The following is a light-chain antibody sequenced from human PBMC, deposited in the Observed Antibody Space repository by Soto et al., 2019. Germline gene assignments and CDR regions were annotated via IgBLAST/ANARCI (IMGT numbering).Light chain of an antibody. Sequence: EIVLTQSPGTLSLSPGERATLSCRASQDVSSGYLAWYQQKPGQAPRLLIYIASSRASGIPDRFSGSGSGTDFTLTISRLEPEDFAVFYCQQYGTSPYTFGQGTKLEIK. CDR1: QDVSSGY. CDR3: QQYGTSPYT. V-gene: IGKV3-20*01. J-gene: IGKJ2*01. CDR2: IAS.